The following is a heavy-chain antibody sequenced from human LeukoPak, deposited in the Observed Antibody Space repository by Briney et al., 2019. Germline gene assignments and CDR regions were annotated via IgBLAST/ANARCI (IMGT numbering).Heavy chain of an antibody. J-gene: IGHJ5*02. CDR2: TYPGDSNT. D-gene: IGHD2-15*01. CDR1: GYSFTNNW. CDR3: VRSPACSSGTRYPNWFDP. V-gene: IGHV5-51*01. Sequence: GESLKISCKGSGYSFTNNWIGWVRQMPGKGLGWMGITYPGDSNTRYSPSFQGQVTISADKSISSAYLQWSSLRASDTAMYYCVRSPACSSGTRYPNWFDPWGQGTLVTVSS.